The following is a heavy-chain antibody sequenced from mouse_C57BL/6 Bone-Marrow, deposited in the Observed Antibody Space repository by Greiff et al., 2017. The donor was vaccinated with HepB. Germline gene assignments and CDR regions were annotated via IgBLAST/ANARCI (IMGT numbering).Heavy chain of an antibody. CDR3: ARPHFFAY. J-gene: IGHJ3*01. V-gene: IGHV5-4*01. Sequence: EVHLVESGGGLVKPGGSLKLSCAASGFTFSSYAMSWVRQTPEKRLEWVATISDGGSYTYYPDNVKGRFTISRDNAKNNLYLQMSHLKSEDTAMYYCARPHFFAYWGQGTLVTVSA. CDR2: ISDGGSYT. CDR1: GFTFSSYA.